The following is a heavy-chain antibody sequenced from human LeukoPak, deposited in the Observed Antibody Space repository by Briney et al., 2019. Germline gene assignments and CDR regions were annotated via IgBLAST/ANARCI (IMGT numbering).Heavy chain of an antibody. Sequence: GASVTVSCKASGYTFASYGVTWVRQAPGQGLEWMGWISAYNGNTNYARKFQGRVTMTTDTSTSTAYMELRSLRSDDTAVYYCARQVDSTMALPDYWGQGTLVTVSS. D-gene: IGHD3-10*01. CDR2: ISAYNGNT. V-gene: IGHV1-18*01. J-gene: IGHJ4*02. CDR3: ARQVDSTMALPDY. CDR1: GYTFASYG.